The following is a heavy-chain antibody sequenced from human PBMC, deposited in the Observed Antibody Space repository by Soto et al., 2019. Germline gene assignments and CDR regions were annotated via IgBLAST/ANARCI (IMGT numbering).Heavy chain of an antibody. D-gene: IGHD6-13*01. Sequence: QVQLQESGPGLVKPSGTLSLTCAVSGGSISSSNWWTWVRQPPGKGLEWIGEIYHSGSTNYNPSRKRRGTIPVAKSKNQFSLKLRSVTAADTAVYYCARAAMGGSSWPCDYWGQGTLVTVSS. V-gene: IGHV4-4*02. CDR3: ARAAMGGSSWPCDY. CDR2: IYHSGST. J-gene: IGHJ4*02. CDR1: GGSISSSNW.